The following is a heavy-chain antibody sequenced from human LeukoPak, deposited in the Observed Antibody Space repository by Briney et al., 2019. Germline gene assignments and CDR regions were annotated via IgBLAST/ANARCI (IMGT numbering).Heavy chain of an antibody. J-gene: IGHJ4*02. CDR2: IRASGGNT. CDR3: ARSAMRIYLESKTDD. V-gene: IGHV3-23*01. Sequence: GGCMSLSCTASGFTFSTYTMTWVRPPPGRGREWVSGIRASGGNTYYTDSVKGRFTIPRDNSKNTLFVQMNSLRVEDAAAYYCARSAMRIYLESKTDDWGQGTPVTVS. CDR1: GFTFSTYT. D-gene: IGHD5/OR15-5a*01.